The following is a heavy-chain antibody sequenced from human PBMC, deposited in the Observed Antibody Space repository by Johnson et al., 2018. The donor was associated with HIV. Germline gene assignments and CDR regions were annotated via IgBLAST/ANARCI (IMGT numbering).Heavy chain of an antibody. CDR3: VRDTEREAVDI. Sequence: QLVESGGDLVQPGGSLGLSCAASGFTFRSYAMSWVRQAPGRGLEWVSSISGTGGTTYYADSVKGRFTISRDNAKNSLYLQMSSLRAEDTAVYYCVRDTEREAVDIWGQGTMVTVSS. J-gene: IGHJ3*02. CDR1: GFTFRSYA. D-gene: IGHD2-8*02. V-gene: IGHV3-23*04. CDR2: ISGTGGTT.